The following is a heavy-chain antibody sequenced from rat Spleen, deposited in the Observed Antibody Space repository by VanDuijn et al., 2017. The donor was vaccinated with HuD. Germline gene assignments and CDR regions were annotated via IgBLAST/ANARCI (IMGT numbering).Heavy chain of an antibody. Sequence: EVQLVESGGGLVQPGRSMKLSCAASGFTYSNYYMAWVRQAPTKGLEWVASINIGGGNTYYRGSVKGRFTISRDNAKSTLYLQMDSLKSEDTATYYCTRRGYLSDWYFDFWGPGTMVTVSS. CDR3: TRRGYLSDWYFDF. CDR1: GFTYSNYY. J-gene: IGHJ1*01. D-gene: IGHD4-4*01. CDR2: INIGGGNT. V-gene: IGHV5-25*01.